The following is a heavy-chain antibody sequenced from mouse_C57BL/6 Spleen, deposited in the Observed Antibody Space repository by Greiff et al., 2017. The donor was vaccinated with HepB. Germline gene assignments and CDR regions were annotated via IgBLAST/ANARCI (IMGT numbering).Heavy chain of an antibody. D-gene: IGHD1-1*01. Sequence: VQLQQPGAELVKPGASVKLSCKASGYTFTSYWMHWVKQRPGRGLEWIGRIDPNSGGTKYNEKFKSKATLTVDKPSSTAYTQLSSLTSEDSAVYYCARYHYYGSSYDWFAYWGQGTLVTVSA. J-gene: IGHJ3*01. CDR3: ARYHYYGSSYDWFAY. CDR1: GYTFTSYW. CDR2: IDPNSGGT. V-gene: IGHV1-72*01.